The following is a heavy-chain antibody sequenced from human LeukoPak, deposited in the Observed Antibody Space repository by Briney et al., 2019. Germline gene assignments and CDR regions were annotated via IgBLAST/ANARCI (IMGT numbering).Heavy chain of an antibody. D-gene: IGHD3-22*01. Sequence: GGSLRLSCEASGFTFSDHYMDWVRQAPGKGLEWVGRIRNKANSYTTDYAASVQARFTISRDDSKNSVNLQMNSLKTEDTAVYYCTSPARSGYAFDIWGQGTMVTVSS. V-gene: IGHV3-72*01. CDR3: TSPARSGYAFDI. CDR2: IRNKANSYTT. CDR1: GFTFSDHY. J-gene: IGHJ3*02.